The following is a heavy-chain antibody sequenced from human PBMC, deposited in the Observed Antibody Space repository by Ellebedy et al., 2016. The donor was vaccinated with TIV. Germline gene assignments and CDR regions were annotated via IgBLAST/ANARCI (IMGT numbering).Heavy chain of an antibody. CDR2: INHSGST. Sequence: MPGGSLRLSCAVHGGSFSGYYWSWIRQPPGKGLEWIGEINHSGSTNYNPSLKSRVIISVDTSKNQFSLKLSSVTAADTAVYYCARLLITMVYGMDVWGQGTTVTVSS. D-gene: IGHD3-10*01. J-gene: IGHJ6*02. CDR3: ARLLITMVYGMDV. V-gene: IGHV4-34*01. CDR1: GGSFSGYY.